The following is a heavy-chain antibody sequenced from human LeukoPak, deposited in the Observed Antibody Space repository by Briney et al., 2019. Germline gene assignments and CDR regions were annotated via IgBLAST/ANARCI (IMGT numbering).Heavy chain of an antibody. Sequence: GGPLRLSCAVSGFSVSGYWMTWVRQAPGKGLEWVANIKQDGSEKNYVDSVKGRFTISRDNAENSLFLQMNSLRVEDTAVYYCAREWQGGIAAAGTRIEVDYWGQGTLVAVSS. CDR3: AREWQGGIAAAGTRIEVDY. D-gene: IGHD6-13*01. CDR2: IKQDGSEK. V-gene: IGHV3-7*01. CDR1: GFSVSGYW. J-gene: IGHJ4*02.